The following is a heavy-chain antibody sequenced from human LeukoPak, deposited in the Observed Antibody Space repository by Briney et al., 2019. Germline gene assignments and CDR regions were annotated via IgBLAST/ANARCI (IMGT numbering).Heavy chain of an antibody. V-gene: IGHV3-23*01. CDR2: ISGSGGST. CDR3: AKRGRDLDY. D-gene: IGHD3-10*01. CDR1: GFTFSSYA. J-gene: IGHJ4*02. Sequence: PGGSLRLSCAASGFTFSSYAMSWVRQAPGKGLEWVSAISGSGGSTYYADSVKGRFTISRDNSKNTLYLQMNSLSAEDTAIYFCAKRGRDLDYWGQGTLVTVSS.